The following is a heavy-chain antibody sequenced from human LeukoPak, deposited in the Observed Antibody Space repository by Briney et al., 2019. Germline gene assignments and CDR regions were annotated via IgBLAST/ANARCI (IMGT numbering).Heavy chain of an antibody. CDR3: VGGIGSGYNWKRAAFDI. CDR2: IYYSGST. J-gene: IGHJ3*02. Sequence: SETLSLTCTVSGGSISSSSYYWGWIRQPPGKGLEWIGSIYYSGSTYYNPSLKSRVTISVDTSRNQFSLKLSSVTAADTAVYYCVGGIGSGYNWKRAAFDIWGQGTMVTVSS. CDR1: GGSISSSSYY. D-gene: IGHD1-1*01. V-gene: IGHV4-39*01.